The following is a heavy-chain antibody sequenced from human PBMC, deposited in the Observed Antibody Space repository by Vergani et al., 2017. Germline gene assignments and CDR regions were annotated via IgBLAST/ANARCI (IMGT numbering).Heavy chain of an antibody. CDR2: ISYSGDT. V-gene: IGHV4-34*01. Sequence: QVQLQQWGAGLLKPSETLSLTCAVYGGSFSGYYWSWIRQTPGKGLEWIGQISYSGDTNYSPSLTSRLTISIDTSKNQFSLKVSSVTAADTAMYYCARVSCSSTSCYQPFDYWGQGTLVTVSS. D-gene: IGHD2-2*01. J-gene: IGHJ4*02. CDR3: ARVSCSSTSCYQPFDY. CDR1: GGSFSGYY.